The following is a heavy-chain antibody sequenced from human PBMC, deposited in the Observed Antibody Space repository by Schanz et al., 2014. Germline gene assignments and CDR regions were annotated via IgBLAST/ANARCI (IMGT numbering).Heavy chain of an antibody. CDR2: LYTGGST. CDR1: GFTVSTNY. Sequence: EVQVLESGGGFVQPGGSLRLSCAVSGFTVSTNYMTWVRQAPGKGLECVSVLYTGGSTFYAESVRGRFFISRDSSKNTLFLHMNSLRAEDTAVYYCVRDAGRDGYNLAFDVWGQGTLVTVSS. CDR3: VRDAGRDGYNLAFDV. D-gene: IGHD1-1*01. J-gene: IGHJ3*01. V-gene: IGHV3-53*01.